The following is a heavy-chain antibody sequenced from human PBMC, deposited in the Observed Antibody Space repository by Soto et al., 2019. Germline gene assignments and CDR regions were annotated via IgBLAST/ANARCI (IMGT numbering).Heavy chain of an antibody. CDR2: ISGSGGST. CDR3: AKVRRSDGDPRRYFDY. CDR1: GFTFRSYA. V-gene: IGHV3-23*01. D-gene: IGHD4-17*01. J-gene: IGHJ4*02. Sequence: PGGSLRLSCAASGFTFRSYAMSWVRQAPGKGLEWVSAISGSGGSTYYADSVKGRFTISRDNSKNTLYLQMNSLRAEDTAVYYCAKVRRSDGDPRRYFDYWGQGTLVTVSS.